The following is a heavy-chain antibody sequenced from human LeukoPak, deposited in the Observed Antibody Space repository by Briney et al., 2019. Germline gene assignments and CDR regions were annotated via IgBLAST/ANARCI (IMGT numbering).Heavy chain of an antibody. CDR1: GFTFSSYS. Sequence: GGSLRLSCAASGFTFSSYSMNWVRQAPGKGLEWVSYISSSSSTIYYADSVKGRFSISRDSSKNILYLQMNSLRAEDTAVYYCAKDRCSNGVGCYYYYMDVWGKGTTVTISS. V-gene: IGHV3-48*01. CDR3: AKDRCSNGVGCYYYYMDV. CDR2: ISSSSSTI. J-gene: IGHJ6*03. D-gene: IGHD2-8*01.